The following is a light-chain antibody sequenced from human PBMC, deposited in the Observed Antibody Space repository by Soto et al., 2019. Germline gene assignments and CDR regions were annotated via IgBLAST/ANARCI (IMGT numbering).Light chain of an antibody. Sequence: EIVLTQSPGTLSLSPGERATLSCRASQSVSSSYLAWYQQKPGQAPRLLIYGATGRATGIPDRFSGSGSGTVFTLTISRQEPEDCAVYYCPKYGSSLGQGTKLEIK. CDR1: QSVSSSY. CDR2: GAT. V-gene: IGKV3-20*01. J-gene: IGKJ2*01. CDR3: PKYGSS.